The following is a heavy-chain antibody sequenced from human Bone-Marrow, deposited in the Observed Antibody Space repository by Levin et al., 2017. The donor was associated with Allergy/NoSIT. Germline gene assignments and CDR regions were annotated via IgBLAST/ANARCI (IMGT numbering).Heavy chain of an antibody. CDR1: GFTFGNAW. V-gene: IGHV3-15*01. CDR3: TTRSH. CDR2: IKGKTDGGTT. J-gene: IGHJ4*02. Sequence: GGSLRLSCVASGFTFGNAWMNWVRQAPGKGLQWVGRIKGKTDGGTTDYAAPVKGRFTISRDDSKKTLYLQMNSLKIEDTAIYYCTTRSHWGQGTLVTVFS.